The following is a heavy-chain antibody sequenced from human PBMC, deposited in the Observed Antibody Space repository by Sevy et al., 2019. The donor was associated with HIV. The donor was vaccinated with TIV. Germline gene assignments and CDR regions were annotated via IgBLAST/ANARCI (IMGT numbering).Heavy chain of an antibody. D-gene: IGHD4-17*01. J-gene: IGHJ3*02. CDR2: VYHTGNT. CDR1: GGSISSGAYS. V-gene: IGHV4-30-2*01. Sequence: SETLSLTCAVSGGSISSGAYSWNWIRQPPGKGLEWIGYVYHTGNTYYNPSLKSRVTISVDTSKNQFSLNLSSVTAADTAVYYCARDGGTVTTPCSFDIWGQGTMVTVSS. CDR3: ARDGGTVTTPCSFDI.